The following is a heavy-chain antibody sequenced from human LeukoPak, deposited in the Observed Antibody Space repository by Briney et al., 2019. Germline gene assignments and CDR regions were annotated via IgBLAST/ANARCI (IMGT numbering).Heavy chain of an antibody. V-gene: IGHV4-38-2*02. D-gene: IGHD3-3*01. CDR1: GYSISSGYY. J-gene: IGHJ4*02. CDR3: ARAKSGYPEY. CDR2: VYQTGST. Sequence: PSETLSLTCIVSGYSISSGYYWGWIRQSPGKGLEWIANVYQTGSTYYNLSLKSRVTISVDTSKNQFSLNLTSVTAADTAIYYCARAKSGYPEYLGQGTLVNGSS.